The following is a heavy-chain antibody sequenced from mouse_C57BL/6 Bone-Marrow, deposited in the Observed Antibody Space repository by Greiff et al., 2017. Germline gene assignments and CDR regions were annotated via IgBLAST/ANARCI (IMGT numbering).Heavy chain of an antibody. D-gene: IGHD2-4*01. CDR1: GFNIKDDY. CDR2: IDPENGDT. V-gene: IGHV14-4*01. J-gene: IGHJ2*03. Sequence: VQLQQSGAELVRPGASVKLSCTASGFNIKDDYMHWVKQRPEQGLEWIGWIDPENGDTEYASKFQGKATITAETSSNTAYQQLNSLTSEDTAVYYCTTPIYNDYDHDDWDQGTSLTVSA. CDR3: TTPIYNDYDHDD.